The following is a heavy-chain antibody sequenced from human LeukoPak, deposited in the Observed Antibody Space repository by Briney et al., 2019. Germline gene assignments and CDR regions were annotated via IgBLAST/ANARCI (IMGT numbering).Heavy chain of an antibody. V-gene: IGHV3-7*01. CDR3: ASIEGLWELPPIDY. Sequence: GGSLRLSCAASGFTFSSYWMSWVRQAPGKGLEWVANIKQDGSEKYYVDSVKGRFTISKDNAKNLLYLQMNSLRAEDTAVYYCASIEGLWELPPIDYWGQGTLVTVSS. CDR1: GFTFSSYW. CDR2: IKQDGSEK. J-gene: IGHJ4*02. D-gene: IGHD1-26*01.